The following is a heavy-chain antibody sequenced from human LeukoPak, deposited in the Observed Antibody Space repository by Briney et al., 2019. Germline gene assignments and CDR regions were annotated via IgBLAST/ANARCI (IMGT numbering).Heavy chain of an antibody. V-gene: IGHV1-24*01. J-gene: IGHJ4*02. CDR1: GYTLTDLS. CDR2: FDPDERET. Sequence: ASVKVSCKVSGYTLTDLSIHWVRQAPGKGLEWMGGFDPDERETIYAQNFQGRVALTEDTSSDTAYMELSSLRSDDTAVYFCATVSRSAGGCDSSGYPMRYWGQGTLVTVSS. CDR3: ATVSRSAGGCDSSGYPMRY. D-gene: IGHD3-22*01.